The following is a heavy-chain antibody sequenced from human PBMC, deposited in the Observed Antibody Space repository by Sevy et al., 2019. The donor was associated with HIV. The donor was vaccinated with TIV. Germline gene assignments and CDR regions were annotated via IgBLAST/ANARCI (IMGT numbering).Heavy chain of an antibody. CDR2: LYSGGST. CDR1: EFTVSSSY. J-gene: IGHJ4*02. Sequence: GGSLRLSCAASEFTVSSSYMSWVRQAPGKGLEWVSILYSGGSTYYAASVKGRFAVSRDNSKNTLNLQMNSLRAEDTAVYHCARAGTVSYRAYFDYWGQGTLVTVSS. CDR3: ARAGTVSYRAYFDY. D-gene: IGHD1-26*01. V-gene: IGHV3-53*01.